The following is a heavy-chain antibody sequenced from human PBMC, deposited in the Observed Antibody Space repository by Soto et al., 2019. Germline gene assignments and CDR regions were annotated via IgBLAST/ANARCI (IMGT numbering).Heavy chain of an antibody. CDR2: MYHRGST. D-gene: IGHD1-7*01. V-gene: IGHV4-59*13. J-gene: IGHJ5*02. Sequence: TLSLTCSVSGGSIPSYYWSWIRQPLGEGLESVRNMYHRGSTNYYPSRKSRVAISIDTSKNQFSLKLSSVTSSDTAVYYWAILDAGFWNFHPWGQGTQVSVTS. CDR3: AILDAGFWNFHP. CDR1: GGSIPSYY.